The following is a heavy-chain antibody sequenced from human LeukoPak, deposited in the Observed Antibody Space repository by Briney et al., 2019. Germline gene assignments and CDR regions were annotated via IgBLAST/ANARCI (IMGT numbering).Heavy chain of an antibody. V-gene: IGHV3-21*01. J-gene: IGHJ6*03. Sequence: PGGSLRLSCTASGFTFSTYGMNWVRQAPGKGLEWVSSISSSNSYMYYGDFVKGRFTISRDNAKNSLYLQMNSLRVEDTAVYYCARVIHQQLDTGYFYYSMDVWGKGTTVTISS. CDR1: GFTFSTYG. D-gene: IGHD3-10*01. CDR3: ARVIHQQLDTGYFYYSMDV. CDR2: ISSSNSYM.